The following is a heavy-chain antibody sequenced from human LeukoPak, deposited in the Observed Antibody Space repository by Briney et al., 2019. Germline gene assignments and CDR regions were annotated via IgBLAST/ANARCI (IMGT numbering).Heavy chain of an antibody. V-gene: IGHV3-64*01. CDR3: VNYGMDV. J-gene: IGHJ6*02. Sequence: PGGSLRLSRAASGFTFSMYAMHWVRQAPGKGLEYVSAISSDGGSTYYANSGKGRFTISRDNSKNTLYLQMGSLRAEDMAVYYCVNYGMDVWGQGTTVTVSS. CDR1: GFTFSMYA. CDR2: ISSDGGST.